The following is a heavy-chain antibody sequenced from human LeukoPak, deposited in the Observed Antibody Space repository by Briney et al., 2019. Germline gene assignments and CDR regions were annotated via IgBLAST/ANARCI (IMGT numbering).Heavy chain of an antibody. J-gene: IGHJ4*02. V-gene: IGHV1-8*01. Sequence: GASVKVSCKASGYTFTSYDINWVRQATGQGLEWMGWMNPNSGNTGYAQKFQGRVTMTRNTSISTAYMGLSSLRSEDTAVYYCARVRKQWLVLDYWGQGTLVTVSS. D-gene: IGHD6-19*01. CDR3: ARVRKQWLVLDY. CDR2: MNPNSGNT. CDR1: GYTFTSYD.